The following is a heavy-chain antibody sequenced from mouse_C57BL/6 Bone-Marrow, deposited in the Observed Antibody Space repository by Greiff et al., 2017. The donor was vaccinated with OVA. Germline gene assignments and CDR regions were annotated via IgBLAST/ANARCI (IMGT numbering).Heavy chain of an antibody. J-gene: IGHJ1*03. V-gene: IGHV1-42*01. CDR1: GYSFTGYY. D-gene: IGHD1-1*01. CDR2: INPSTGGT. CDR3: ARSGYYGRSRGWYFDV. Sequence: DVKLVESGPELVKPGASVKISCKASGYSFTGYYMNWVKQSPEKSLEWIGEINPSTGGTTYNQKFKAKATLPVDKSSSTAYMQLKGLTSEDSAVYYCARSGYYGRSRGWYFDVWGTGTTVTVSS.